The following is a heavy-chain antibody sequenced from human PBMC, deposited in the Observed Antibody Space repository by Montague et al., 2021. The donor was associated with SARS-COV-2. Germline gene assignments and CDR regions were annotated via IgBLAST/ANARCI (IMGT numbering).Heavy chain of an antibody. CDR1: GGSISSYY. CDR3: ARRVVQYSGMDV. J-gene: IGHJ6*02. CDR2: IYYTGST. V-gene: IGHV4-59*12. Sequence: SETLSLTCTVSGGSISSYYWSWIRQPPGKGLEWIGYIYYTGSTSYNPSLNSRVTISVDTSNNQFSLMLSSVTAADTAVYYCARRVVQYSGMDVWGQGTTVTVSS.